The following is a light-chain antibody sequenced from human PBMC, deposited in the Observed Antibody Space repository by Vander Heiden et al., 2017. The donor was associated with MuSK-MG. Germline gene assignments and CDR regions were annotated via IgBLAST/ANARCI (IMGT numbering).Light chain of an antibody. CDR1: QSISSY. Sequence: DIQMTQSPSSLPASVGDRVTITCRASQSISSYLNWYQQKPGKAPKLLIYAASSLQSGVPSRCSGSRSGTDFTLTISSLQPEDFATYYCQQSYSTPLTFGGGTKVEIK. CDR3: QQSYSTPLT. J-gene: IGKJ4*01. CDR2: AAS. V-gene: IGKV1-39*01.